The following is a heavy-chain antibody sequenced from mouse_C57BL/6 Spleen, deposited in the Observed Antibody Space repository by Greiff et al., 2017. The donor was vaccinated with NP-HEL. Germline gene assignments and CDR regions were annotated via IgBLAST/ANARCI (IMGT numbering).Heavy chain of an antibody. Sequence: VQLQQSGAELVRPGASVTLSCKASGYTFTDYEMHWVKQTPVHGLEWIGAIDPETGGTAYNQKFKGKAILTADKSSSTAYMELRSLTSEDSAVYYCTRSTLLSYFDYWGQGTTLTVSS. CDR3: TRSTLLSYFDY. J-gene: IGHJ2*01. V-gene: IGHV1-15*01. D-gene: IGHD2-1*01. CDR1: GYTFTDYE. CDR2: IDPETGGT.